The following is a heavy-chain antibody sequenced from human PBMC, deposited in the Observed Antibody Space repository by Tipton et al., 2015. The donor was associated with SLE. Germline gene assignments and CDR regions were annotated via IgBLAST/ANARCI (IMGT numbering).Heavy chain of an antibody. CDR2: INHSGST. J-gene: IGHJ6*02. Sequence: LRLSCAVYGGSFSGYYWSWIRQPPGKGLEWIGEINHSGSTNYNPSFKSRLTIIVDTTKNQFSRKVTSVTAADSAVHYCSRLSPLRIGTMGVWGQGTTVTVSS. V-gene: IGHV4-34*01. D-gene: IGHD3-10*01. CDR3: SRLSPLRIGTMGV. CDR1: GGSFSGYY.